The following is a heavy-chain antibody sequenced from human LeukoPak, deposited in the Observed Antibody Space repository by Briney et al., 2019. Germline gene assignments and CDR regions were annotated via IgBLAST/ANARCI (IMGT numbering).Heavy chain of an antibody. CDR1: GFTAGSNY. V-gene: IGHV3-66*04. CDR3: ARLSANSSAYFFDY. D-gene: IGHD3-22*01. J-gene: IGHJ4*02. CDR2: IYRGGST. Sequence: PGGSLRLSCVASGFTAGSNYMSWVRQAPGKGLEWVSIIYRGGSTNYADSVKGRFTISRDTSKNTLYLQMNSLRAEDTAVYYCARLSANSSAYFFDYWGQGTLVTVSS.